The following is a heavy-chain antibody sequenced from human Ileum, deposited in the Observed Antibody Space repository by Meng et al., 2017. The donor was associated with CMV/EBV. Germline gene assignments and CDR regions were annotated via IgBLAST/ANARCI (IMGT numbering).Heavy chain of an antibody. Sequence: KTSGYTFSSFGISWVRQAPGQGLEWMGWISSYNGNTNYAQNFQGRVIMTRDTSTSTSYMELRSLRSDDTAVYYCARRNCDSTTCYIDYWGQGTLVTVPS. D-gene: IGHD2-2*01. J-gene: IGHJ4*02. CDR2: ISSYNGNT. CDR1: GYTFSSFG. V-gene: IGHV1-18*01. CDR3: ARRNCDSTTCYIDY.